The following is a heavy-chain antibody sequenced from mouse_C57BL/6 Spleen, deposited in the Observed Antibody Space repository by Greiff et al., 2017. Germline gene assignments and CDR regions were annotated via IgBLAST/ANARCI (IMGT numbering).Heavy chain of an antibody. CDR3: TRVAHDDYLYYFDY. J-gene: IGHJ2*01. CDR1: GFSLTSYG. D-gene: IGHD2-3*01. V-gene: IGHV2-6*03. CDR2: IWSDGST. Sequence: VMLVESGPGLVAPSQSLSISCTASGFSLTSYGVHWVRQPPGKGLEWLVVIWSDGSTTYNPALNSILSISKDTNKSQVLLKMNSHQTDNTAMYYYTRVAHDDYLYYFDYWGQGTTLTVSS.